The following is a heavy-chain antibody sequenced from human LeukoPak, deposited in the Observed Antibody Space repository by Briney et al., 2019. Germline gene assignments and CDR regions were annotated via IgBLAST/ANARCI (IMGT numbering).Heavy chain of an antibody. CDR3: ATRVVTLGSFDY. D-gene: IGHD4-23*01. J-gene: IGHJ4*02. CDR1: GYTLTELS. V-gene: IGHV1-24*01. CDR2: FDPEDGET. Sequence: ASVKVSCKVSGYTLTELSMHWVRQAPGKGLEWMGGFDPEDGETIYAQKFQGRVTMTEDTSTDTAYMELSSLRSEDTAVYYCATRVVTLGSFDYLGQGTLVTVSS.